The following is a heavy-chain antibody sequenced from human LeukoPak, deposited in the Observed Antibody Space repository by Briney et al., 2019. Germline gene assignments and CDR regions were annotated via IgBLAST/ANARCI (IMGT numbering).Heavy chain of an antibody. Sequence: ASETLSLTCTVSDYSISSGYYRAWIRPPPGKGLGWIGSIYHSGNTYYNPSLKSRVTISVDTSKNQFSLRLTSVTAADTAVYYCARELADYSNYPRYFEYWGQGTLVTVSS. J-gene: IGHJ4*02. D-gene: IGHD4-11*01. V-gene: IGHV4-38-2*02. CDR2: IYHSGNT. CDR3: ARELADYSNYPRYFEY. CDR1: DYSISSGYY.